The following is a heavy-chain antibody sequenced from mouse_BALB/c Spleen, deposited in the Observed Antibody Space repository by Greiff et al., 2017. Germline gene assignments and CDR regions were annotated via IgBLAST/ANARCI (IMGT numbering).Heavy chain of an antibody. CDR2: IRNKANGYTT. J-gene: IGHJ3*01. CDR1: GFTFTDYY. V-gene: IGHV7-3*02. Sequence: EVQVVESGGGLVQPGGSLRLSCATSGFTFTDYYMSWVRQPPGKALEWLGFIRNKANGYTTEYSASVKGRFTISRDNSQSILYLQMNTLRAEDSATYYCARAYYRYDEAWFAYWGQGTLVTVSA. D-gene: IGHD2-14*01. CDR3: ARAYYRYDEAWFAY.